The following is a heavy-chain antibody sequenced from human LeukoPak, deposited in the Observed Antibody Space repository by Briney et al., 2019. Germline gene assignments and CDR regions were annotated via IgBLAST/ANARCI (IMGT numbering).Heavy chain of an antibody. CDR3: AKDYSSGWYNWFDP. Sequence: GGSLRLSCVASGFTFSSYAMTWVRQAPGKGLEWVSTISGSGGSTYYADSVKGRFTISRDNSKNTLYLQMNSLRAEDTAVYYCAKDYSSGWYNWFDPWGQGTLVTVSS. J-gene: IGHJ5*02. D-gene: IGHD6-19*01. V-gene: IGHV3-23*01. CDR2: ISGSGGST. CDR1: GFTFSSYA.